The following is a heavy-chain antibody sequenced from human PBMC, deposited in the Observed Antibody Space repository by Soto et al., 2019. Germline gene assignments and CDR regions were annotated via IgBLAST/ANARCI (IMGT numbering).Heavy chain of an antibody. CDR1: GFTFSSYA. CDR3: VKDPGYYSDSSAYFY. Sequence: GSLRLSCLASGFTFSSYALHWVRQAPGKGLEFVSAISTTGSNTHYAESVKGRFTITRDNSKNTVSLQMTSLRAEDTAVYYCVKDPGYYSDSSAYFYWGQGTLVTVSS. CDR2: ISTTGSNT. V-gene: IGHV3-64D*06. J-gene: IGHJ4*02. D-gene: IGHD3-22*01.